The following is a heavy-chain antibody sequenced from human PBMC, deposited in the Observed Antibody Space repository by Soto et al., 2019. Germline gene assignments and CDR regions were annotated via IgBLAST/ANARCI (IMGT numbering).Heavy chain of an antibody. CDR3: AKDGRSGRVTRPDH. CDR2: ISYDGSYQ. D-gene: IGHD1-26*01. V-gene: IGHV3-30*18. Sequence: GGSLRLSCGASGFTFKSYGMHWVRQAPGKGLEWVAVISYDGSYQYYSDSVKGRFTISRDNSKNTLNLQMNSRRVEDSAMYYCAKDGRSGRVTRPDHWGQGTLVTVYS. J-gene: IGHJ4*02. CDR1: GFTFKSYG.